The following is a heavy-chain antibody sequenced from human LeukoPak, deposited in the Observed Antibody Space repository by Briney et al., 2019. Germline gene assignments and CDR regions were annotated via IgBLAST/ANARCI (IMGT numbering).Heavy chain of an antibody. CDR2: IRYDGSTK. J-gene: IGHJ4*02. CDR3: AREGYSGYVGFDY. V-gene: IGHV3-30*02. CDR1: GFTFSGYG. D-gene: IGHD5-12*01. Sequence: LSGGSLRLSCAVSGFTFSGYGMHWVRQAPGKGLEWVAFIRYDGSTKFYADSVKGRFTISRDNSKNTLYLHMNGLRAEDTAVYYCAREGYSGYVGFDYWGQGTLVTVSS.